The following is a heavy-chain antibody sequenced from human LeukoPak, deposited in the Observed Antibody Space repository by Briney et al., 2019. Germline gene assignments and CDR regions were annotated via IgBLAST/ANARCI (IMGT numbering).Heavy chain of an antibody. CDR1: GGSISSYY. CDR2: IYYSGST. V-gene: IGHV4-59*08. Sequence: SETLSLXCTVSGGSISSYYWSWIRQPPGKGLEWIGYIYYSGSTNYNPSLKSRVTISVDTSKNQFSLKLSSVTAADTAVYYCARRYYYDSSGYAFDIWGQGTMVTVSS. D-gene: IGHD3-22*01. CDR3: ARRYYYDSSGYAFDI. J-gene: IGHJ3*02.